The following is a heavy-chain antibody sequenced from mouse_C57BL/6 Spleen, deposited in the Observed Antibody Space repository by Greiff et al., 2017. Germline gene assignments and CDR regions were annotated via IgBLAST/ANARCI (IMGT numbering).Heavy chain of an antibody. CDR2: IYPGSGST. V-gene: IGHV1-55*01. CDR3: ARIGGNYYPMDY. CDR1: GYTFTSYW. J-gene: IGHJ4*01. Sequence: QVQLQQPGAELVKPGASVKMSCKASGYTFTSYWITWVKPRPGQGLEWIGDIYPGSGSTNYNEKFKSKATLTVDTSSSTAYMQLSSLTSEDSAVYYCARIGGNYYPMDYWGQGTSVTVSS.